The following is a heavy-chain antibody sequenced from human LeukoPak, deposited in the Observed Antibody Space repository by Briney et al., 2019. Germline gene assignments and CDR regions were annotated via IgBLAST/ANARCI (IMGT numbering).Heavy chain of an antibody. D-gene: IGHD3-22*01. J-gene: IGHJ6*03. CDR3: ARHEYYDSRGSHYYSYYYMDV. V-gene: IGHV4-38-2*02. CDR2: IYHSGST. CDR1: GYSISSGYY. Sequence: SETLSLTCTVSGYSISSGYYWGWIRQSPGKGLQSIGSIYHSGSTYYNSSLKSRVTISVDTSKNQFSLKLSSVTAADTAVYYCARHEYYDSRGSHYYSYYYMDVWGKGTAVTVSS.